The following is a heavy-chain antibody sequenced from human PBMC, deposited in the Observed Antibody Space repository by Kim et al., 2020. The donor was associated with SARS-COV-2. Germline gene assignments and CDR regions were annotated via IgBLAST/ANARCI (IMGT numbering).Heavy chain of an antibody. CDR2: IRSKAKNYAT. Sequence: GGSLRLSCAASGFTFSGSTMHWVRQASGKGLEWVGCIRSKAKNYATAYTTSVKGRFTISRDDSKNTAYLQMNSLRIEDTALYYCTGNYYDSSGLGNWGQGTLVTVSS. CDR3: TGNYYDSSGLGN. D-gene: IGHD3-22*01. V-gene: IGHV3-73*01. J-gene: IGHJ4*02. CDR1: GFTFSGST.